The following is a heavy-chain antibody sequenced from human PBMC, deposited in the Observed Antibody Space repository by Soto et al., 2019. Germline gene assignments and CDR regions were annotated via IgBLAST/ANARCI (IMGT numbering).Heavy chain of an antibody. CDR1: GHSIRSYY. V-gene: IGHV4-59*01. D-gene: IGHD6-13*01. J-gene: IGHJ4*02. CDR3: PRGGSGYSSTWAAY. Sequence: SETLSLTCSVSGHSIRSYYWSWFRPPPGKGLEWIGYLSHSGSTKYNPPLKSRVTMSMDTSRNQFSLRMTSVTSADPAFYYCPRGGSGYSSTWAAYWGQGTLVTAPQ. CDR2: LSHSGST.